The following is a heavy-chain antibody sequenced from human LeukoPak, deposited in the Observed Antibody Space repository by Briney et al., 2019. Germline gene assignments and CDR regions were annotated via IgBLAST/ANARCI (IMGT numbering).Heavy chain of an antibody. V-gene: IGHV4-30-4*08. D-gene: IGHD5-18*01. CDR1: GGSISSGDYY. CDR2: IYYSGST. J-gene: IGHJ6*03. Sequence: SQTLSLTCTVSGGSISSGDYYWSWIRQPPGKGLEWIGYIYYSGSTYYNPSLKSRVTMSVDTSKNQFSLKLTSVTAADTAVYYCARDARYSYGSYYMDVWGKGTTVTISS. CDR3: ARDARYSYGSYYMDV.